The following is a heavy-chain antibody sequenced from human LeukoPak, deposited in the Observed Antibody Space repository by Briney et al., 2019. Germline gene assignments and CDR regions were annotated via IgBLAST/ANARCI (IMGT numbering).Heavy chain of an antibody. CDR1: GFTFSSYG. J-gene: IGHJ4*02. Sequence: PGGALRLSCAASGFTFSSYGMRWVRQAPGKGLEWVAVIWYDGSNKYYADSVKGRFTISRDNSKTTLYLHMNSLRAEDTAVYYCAKDTSYYGSGSYGTGGYYFDYWGQGTLVTVSS. CDR2: IWYDGSNK. V-gene: IGHV3-33*06. D-gene: IGHD3-10*01. CDR3: AKDTSYYGSGSYGTGGYYFDY.